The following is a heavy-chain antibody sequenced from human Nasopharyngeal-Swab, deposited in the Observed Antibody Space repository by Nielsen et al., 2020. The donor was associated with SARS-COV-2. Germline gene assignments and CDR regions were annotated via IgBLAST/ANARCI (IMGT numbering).Heavy chain of an antibody. V-gene: IGHV4-30-4*01. Sequence: LRLSCTVSGGSISSGDYYWSWIRQPPGKGLEWIGYIYYSGSTYYNPSLKSRVTISVDTSKNQFSLKLSSATAADTAVYYCLGGDGDYWGQGTLVTVSS. J-gene: IGHJ4*02. CDR1: GGSISSGDYY. CDR2: IYYSGST. CDR3: LGGDGDY. D-gene: IGHD2-21*01.